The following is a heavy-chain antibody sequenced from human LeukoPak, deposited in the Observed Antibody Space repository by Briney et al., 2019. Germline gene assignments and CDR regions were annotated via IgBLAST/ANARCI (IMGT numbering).Heavy chain of an antibody. J-gene: IGHJ4*02. CDR3: ARALNPLPGTYYFDY. V-gene: IGHV4-4*07. D-gene: IGHD2-15*01. CDR1: GASMNSHY. Sequence: SETLSLPCTGSGASMNSHYWSWIRQPAGKGLEWIGRIYISGSTNYNSSLQSRVTMSVDTSKNQFSLKLTSVTAADTAVYYCARALNPLPGTYYFDYWGQGTLVTVSS. CDR2: IYISGST.